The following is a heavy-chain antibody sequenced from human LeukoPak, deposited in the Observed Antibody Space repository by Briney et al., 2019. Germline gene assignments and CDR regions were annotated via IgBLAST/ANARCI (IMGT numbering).Heavy chain of an antibody. D-gene: IGHD5-12*01. CDR2: IKQDGSEK. Sequence: GGSLRLSCAASGFTFSSYWMSWVRQAPGKGLEWVANIKQDGSEKYYVDSVKGRFTISRDIASNSLLLQMSSLRVEDTAVYYCARGWGGYSSYPPDYWGQGILVIVSS. CDR1: GFTFSSYW. CDR3: ARGWGGYSSYPPDY. V-gene: IGHV3-7*01. J-gene: IGHJ4*02.